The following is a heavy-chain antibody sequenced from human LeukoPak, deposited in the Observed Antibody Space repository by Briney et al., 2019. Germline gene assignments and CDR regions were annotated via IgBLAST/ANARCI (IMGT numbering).Heavy chain of an antibody. J-gene: IGHJ4*02. CDR1: GFTFSSYV. D-gene: IGHD5-18*01. CDR2: IFHSGST. CDR3: ARDSGTAPDY. Sequence: LRLSCAASGFTFSSYVMSWIRQHPGKGLEWIGYIFHSGSTYYNPSLRTRVTISVDTSKNQFSLRLSSVTAADAAVYYCARDSGTAPDYWGQGTLVTVSS. V-gene: IGHV4-31*02.